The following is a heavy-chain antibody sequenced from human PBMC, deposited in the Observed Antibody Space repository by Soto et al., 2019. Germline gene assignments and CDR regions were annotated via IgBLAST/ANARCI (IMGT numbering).Heavy chain of an antibody. V-gene: IGHV1-69*02. CDR3: ASKALMTTVANDAFDI. D-gene: IGHD4-17*01. CDR1: GGTFSSYT. Sequence: ASVKVSCKASGGTFSSYTISWVRQAPGQGLEWMGRIISILGIANYAQKFQGRVTITADKSTSTAYMELSSLRSEDTAVYYCASKALMTTVANDAFDIWGQGTMVTVSS. CDR2: IISILGIA. J-gene: IGHJ3*02.